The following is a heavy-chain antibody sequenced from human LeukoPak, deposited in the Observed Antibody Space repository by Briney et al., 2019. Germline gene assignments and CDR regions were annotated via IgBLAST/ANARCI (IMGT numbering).Heavy chain of an antibody. Sequence: GGSLRISCAASGFTFSNYGMHCVRQAPGKGLEWVAFIQYDGSNKYYADSVKGRFTISRDNSKNTLYLQMNSLRGEDTAVYYCATPSDFLDYWGQGTLVTVSS. CDR3: ATPSDFLDY. CDR1: GFTFSNYG. V-gene: IGHV3-30*02. CDR2: IQYDGSNK. J-gene: IGHJ4*02. D-gene: IGHD3-10*01.